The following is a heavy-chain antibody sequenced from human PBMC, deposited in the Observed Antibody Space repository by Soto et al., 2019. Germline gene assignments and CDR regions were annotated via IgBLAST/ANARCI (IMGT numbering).Heavy chain of an antibody. CDR1: GFSLSTSGVG. V-gene: IGHV2-5*02. Sequence: QITLKESGPTLVKPTQTLTLTCTFSGFSLSTSGVGVAWIRQPPGKALEWLALIYWDDDKRYRPSLESRLTITKDTPKNQVVLTMTNMDPVDTATNYCAYLPCSGGSCYWFSFSGMDVWGQGTTVTVSS. CDR2: IYWDDDK. J-gene: IGHJ6*02. CDR3: AYLPCSGGSCYWFSFSGMDV. D-gene: IGHD2-15*01.